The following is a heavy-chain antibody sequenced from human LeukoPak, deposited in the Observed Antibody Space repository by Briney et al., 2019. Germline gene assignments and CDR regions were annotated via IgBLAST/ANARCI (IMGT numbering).Heavy chain of an antibody. CDR1: GYSFTSYW. Sequence: GESLKISCKGSGYSFTSYWIGWVRQMPGKGLEWMGIIYPGDSDTRYSPSFQGQVTISADKSISTAYLQWSSLKASGTAMYYCARLNYYDSSGYYSAWFDPWGQGTLVTVSS. CDR2: IYPGDSDT. D-gene: IGHD3-22*01. CDR3: ARLNYYDSSGYYSAWFDP. J-gene: IGHJ5*02. V-gene: IGHV5-51*01.